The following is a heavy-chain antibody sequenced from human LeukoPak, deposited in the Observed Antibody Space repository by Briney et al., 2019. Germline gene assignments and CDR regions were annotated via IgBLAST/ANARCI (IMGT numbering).Heavy chain of an antibody. CDR3: ARDLAAAVPNY. V-gene: IGHV3-30*04. Sequence: GRSLRLSCAVSGFTFSNFAMHWVRQAPGKGLEWVAVISYDGSYKNNGDSVKGRFTISRDNSKNTLYLQMKGLRAEDTAVYYCARDLAAAVPNYWGQGTLVTVSS. J-gene: IGHJ4*02. CDR1: GFTFSNFA. CDR2: ISYDGSYK. D-gene: IGHD6-13*01.